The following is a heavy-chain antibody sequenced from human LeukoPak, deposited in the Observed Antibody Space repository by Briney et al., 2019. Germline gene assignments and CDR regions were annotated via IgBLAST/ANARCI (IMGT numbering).Heavy chain of an antibody. CDR2: VYNSEYT. Sequence: SETLSLTCDVSGGSISSSNWWSWIRQPPGKGLEWIGYVYNSEYTSYNPSLRSRVSISFDTSENQFSLSLTSVTAADTAVYYCARNLGSGYSYLFDYWGQGTLVTVSS. V-gene: IGHV4-59*08. D-gene: IGHD2-15*01. CDR3: ARNLGSGYSYLFDY. J-gene: IGHJ4*02. CDR1: GGSISSSNW.